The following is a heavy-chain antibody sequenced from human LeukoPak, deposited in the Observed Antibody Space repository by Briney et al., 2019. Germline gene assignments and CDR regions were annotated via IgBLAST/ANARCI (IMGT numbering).Heavy chain of an antibody. CDR2: ISSSSSYT. CDR1: GFTFSDYY. V-gene: IGHV3-11*06. CDR3: ARVGHSSSWHYFDY. Sequence: GGSLRLSCAASGFTFSDYYMSWIRQAPGKGLEWVSYISSSSSYTDYADSVKGRFTISRDNAKNSLYLQMNSLRAEDTAVYYCARVGHSSSWHYFDYWGLGTLVTVSS. J-gene: IGHJ4*02. D-gene: IGHD6-13*01.